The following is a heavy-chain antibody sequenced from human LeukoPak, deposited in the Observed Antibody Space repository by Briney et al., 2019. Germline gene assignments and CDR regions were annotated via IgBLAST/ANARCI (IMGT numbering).Heavy chain of an antibody. CDR3: ARDLPYDSSGSGAFDV. J-gene: IGHJ3*01. CDR2: IYYSGST. D-gene: IGHD3-22*01. V-gene: IGHV4-59*01. Sequence: PSETLSLTCTVSGGSIISYYWSWIRQPPGKGLEWIGYIYYSGSTNYNPSLKSRVTISVDTSKNQFSLKLSSVTAADTAVYYCARDLPYDSSGSGAFDVWAKGQWSPSLQ. CDR1: GGSIISYY.